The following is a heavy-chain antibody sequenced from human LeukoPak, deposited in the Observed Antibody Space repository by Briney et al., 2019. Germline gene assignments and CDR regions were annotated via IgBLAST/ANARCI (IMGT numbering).Heavy chain of an antibody. CDR1: GGSISSSSYY. J-gene: IGHJ4*02. D-gene: IGHD5-24*01. Sequence: SETLSLTCTVSGGSISSSSYYWGWIRQPPGKGLEWIGSIYYSGSTYYNPSLKSRVTISVDTSKNQFSLKLSSVTAADTAVYYCARIEGDGYNYAFDYWGRGTLVTVSS. V-gene: IGHV4-39*01. CDR2: IYYSGST. CDR3: ARIEGDGYNYAFDY.